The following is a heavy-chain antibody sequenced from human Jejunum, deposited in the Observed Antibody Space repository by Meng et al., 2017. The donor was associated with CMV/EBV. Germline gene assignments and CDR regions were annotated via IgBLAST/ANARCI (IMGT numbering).Heavy chain of an antibody. V-gene: IGHV1-18*01. CDR1: GYTFTSNG. D-gene: IGHD6-13*01. CDR3: AASSSSWYQNWFDP. J-gene: IGHJ5*02. CDR2: ISAYNGNT. Sequence: VQVVESGGGGKKPVASWKGYCKASGYTFTSNGISWLRQDPGQGLEWMGWISAYNGNTNYAQKLQGRVTMTTDTSTSTAYMELRSLRSDDTAVYYCAASSSSWYQNWFDPWGQGTLVTVSS.